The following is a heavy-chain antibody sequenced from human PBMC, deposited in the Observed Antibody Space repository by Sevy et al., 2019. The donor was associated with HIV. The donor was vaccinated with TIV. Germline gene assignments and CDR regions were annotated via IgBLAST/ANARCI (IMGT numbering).Heavy chain of an antibody. Sequence: GGSLRLSCAASGFTFSSYAMHWVRQAPGKGLECVAVISYDGSNKYYADSVKGRFTISRDNSKNTLYLQMNSLRAEDTAVYYCARDIAAAGTAYYYYYGMDVWGQGTTVTVSS. CDR3: ARDIAAAGTAYYYYYGMDV. CDR2: ISYDGSNK. J-gene: IGHJ6*02. D-gene: IGHD6-13*01. V-gene: IGHV3-30-3*01. CDR1: GFTFSSYA.